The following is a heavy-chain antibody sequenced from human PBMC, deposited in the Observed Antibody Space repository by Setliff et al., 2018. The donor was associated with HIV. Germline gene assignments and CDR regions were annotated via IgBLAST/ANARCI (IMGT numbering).Heavy chain of an antibody. Sequence: GGSLRLSCAASGFTFSSYEMNWVRQAPGKGLEWVSDISSSGSTIYYADSVKGRFTISRDNAKNSLYLQMNSLRAEDTAVYYCARVRYCSSSSCRKEFDYWGQGTLVTVSS. CDR3: ARVRYCSSSSCRKEFDY. CDR1: GFTFSSYE. J-gene: IGHJ4*02. V-gene: IGHV3-48*03. D-gene: IGHD2-2*01. CDR2: ISSSGSTI.